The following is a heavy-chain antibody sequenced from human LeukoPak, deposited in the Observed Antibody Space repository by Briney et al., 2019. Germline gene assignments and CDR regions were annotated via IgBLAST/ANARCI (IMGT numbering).Heavy chain of an antibody. Sequence: SETLSLTCTVSGGSISTFSWSWVRQSPGKGLEWIGSIYISATNFNPSFKSRVAMSVDTSKNQFSLRLNSVTTADSAVYYCARDTTVASGMQFWGQGTLVTVFS. D-gene: IGHD4-23*01. V-gene: IGHV4-4*07. CDR2: IYISAT. J-gene: IGHJ4*02. CDR3: ARDTTVASGMQF. CDR1: GGSISTFS.